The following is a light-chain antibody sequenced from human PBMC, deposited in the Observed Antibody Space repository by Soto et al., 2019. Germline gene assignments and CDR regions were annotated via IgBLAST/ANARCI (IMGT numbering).Light chain of an antibody. V-gene: IGKV3-11*01. CDR2: DAS. CDR1: QSVSSS. J-gene: IGKJ3*01. Sequence: EIVLTQSPDTLSLSPGERATLSCRASQSVSSSLAWYQQKPGQAPRLLIYDASNRATGIPARFSVSGSGTDFTLTLSSLGPEDGAVYYCQQHSNWPPEVTVGPGTKVHLK. CDR3: QQHSNWPPEVT.